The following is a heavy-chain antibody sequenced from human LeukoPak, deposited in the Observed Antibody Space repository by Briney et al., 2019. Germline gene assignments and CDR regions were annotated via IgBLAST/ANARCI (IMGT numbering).Heavy chain of an antibody. D-gene: IGHD3-3*01. CDR1: GFTFSSYA. V-gene: IGHV3-23*01. Sequence: GGSPRLSCAASGFTFSSYAMSWVRQAPGKGLEWVSAIGGGGRSTYYADSVKGRFTISRDNSKNTLYLQMDSLRAEDTAVYYCAKGPGGYYPYCMDVWGKGTTVTVSS. CDR3: AKGPGGYYPYCMDV. J-gene: IGHJ6*03. CDR2: IGGGGRST.